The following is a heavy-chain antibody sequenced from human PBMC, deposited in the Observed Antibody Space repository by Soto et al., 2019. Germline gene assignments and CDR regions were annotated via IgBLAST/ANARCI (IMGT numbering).Heavy chain of an antibody. CDR2: IIPVSGPA. J-gene: IGHJ4*02. Sequence: QVRLVQSGAEVKKPGSSVKVSCKASGGTLNNYVLNWVRQAPGQGLEWMGAIIPVSGPADYAQRFQGRVTITADLSTATVYMELSSLTSDDTAVYYCAGGTWEPHWGQRTLVTVSS. CDR1: GGTLNNYV. CDR3: AGGTWEPH. V-gene: IGHV1-69*01. D-gene: IGHD1-26*01.